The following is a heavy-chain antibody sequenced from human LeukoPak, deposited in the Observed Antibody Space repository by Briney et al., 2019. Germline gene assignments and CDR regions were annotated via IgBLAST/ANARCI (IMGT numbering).Heavy chain of an antibody. V-gene: IGHV1-2*02. J-gene: IGHJ4*02. CDR2: INPNSGDT. CDR3: ATSTYSSLSSFY. Sequence: ASVKVSCKASGVTLTGFYIHWVRQAPGQGLEWMGWINPNSGDTSYAQHFQGRVTMTRDTSISTAYMELSRLRSDDSAVYYCATSTYSSLSSFYWGQGTLVTVSS. CDR1: GVTLTGFY. D-gene: IGHD6-13*01.